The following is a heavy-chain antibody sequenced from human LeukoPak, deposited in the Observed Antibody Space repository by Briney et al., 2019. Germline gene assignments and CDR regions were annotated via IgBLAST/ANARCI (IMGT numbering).Heavy chain of an antibody. Sequence: PGGSLRLSCAASGSYWMHWVCQAPGKGLVWVSHINSDGSWTSYADSVKGRFSISRDNSKNTLYLQMNSLRAEDTAVYYCARDESYCSGDTCYSTDYLDYWGQGTLVTVSS. D-gene: IGHD2-15*01. CDR3: ARDESYCSGDTCYSTDYLDY. CDR2: INSDGSWT. V-gene: IGHV3-74*01. J-gene: IGHJ4*02. CDR1: GSYW.